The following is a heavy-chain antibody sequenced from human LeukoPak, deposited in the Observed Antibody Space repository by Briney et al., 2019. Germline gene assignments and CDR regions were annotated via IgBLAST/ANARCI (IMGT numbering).Heavy chain of an antibody. J-gene: IGHJ1*01. CDR1: GFTFSRYW. CDR2: IKSDGST. D-gene: IGHD3-22*01. V-gene: IGHV3-74*01. CDR3: ARAPSEIGGYYPEYFRH. Sequence: GGSLRLSCAASGFTFSRYWMHWVRQAPGKGLVWVSRIKSDGSTNYADSVKGRFTISRDNAKNTVSLQMNSLRAEDTGVYYCARAPSEIGGYYPEYFRHWGQGTLVTVSS.